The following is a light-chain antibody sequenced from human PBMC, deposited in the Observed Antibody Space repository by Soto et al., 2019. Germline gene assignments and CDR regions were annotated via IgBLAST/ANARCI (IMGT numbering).Light chain of an antibody. CDR2: EVS. V-gene: IGLV2-8*01. J-gene: IGLJ1*01. CDR1: SSDVGGYNY. Sequence: ALTQPPSASGSPGQSVTISCTGTSSDVGGYNYVSWYQQHPGKVPKLMIYEVSERPSGVPDRFSGSKSSNTASLTVSGLQAEDEADYYCSSYAGSNNFVFGTGTKVTVL. CDR3: SSYAGSNNFV.